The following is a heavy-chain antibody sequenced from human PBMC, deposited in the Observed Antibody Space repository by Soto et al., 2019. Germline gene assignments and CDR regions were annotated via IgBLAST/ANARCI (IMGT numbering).Heavy chain of an antibody. CDR2: INHSGST. CDR1: GGSFSGYY. V-gene: IGHV4-34*01. J-gene: IGHJ4*02. Sequence: SETLSLTCAVYGGSFSGYYWSWIRQPPGKGLEWIGEINHSGSTNYNPSLKSRVTISVDTSKNQFSLKLSSVTAADTAVYYCASMTTVTPGHFDYWGQGTLVTVSS. D-gene: IGHD4-17*01. CDR3: ASMTTVTPGHFDY.